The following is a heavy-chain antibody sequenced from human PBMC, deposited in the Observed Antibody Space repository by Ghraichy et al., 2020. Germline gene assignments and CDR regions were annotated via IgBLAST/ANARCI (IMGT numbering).Heavy chain of an antibody. D-gene: IGHD5/OR15-5a*01. J-gene: IGHJ4*02. CDR1: GGSFSGYY. Sequence: SETLSLTCAVYGGSFSGYYWSWIRQPPGKGLEWIGEINHSGSTNYNPSLKSRVTISVDTSKNQFSLKLSSVTAADTAVYYCASFVRSTIPNPFDYWGQGTLVTVSS. CDR2: INHSGST. CDR3: ASFVRSTIPNPFDY. V-gene: IGHV4-34*01.